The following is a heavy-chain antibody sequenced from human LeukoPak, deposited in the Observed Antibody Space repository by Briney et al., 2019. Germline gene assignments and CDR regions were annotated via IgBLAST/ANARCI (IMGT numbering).Heavy chain of an antibody. V-gene: IGHV3-7*01. Sequence: GGSLRLSCAASGFTFSSYWMRWVRQAPGKGLEWVANMNRDGSEKYYVDSVKGRFTISRDNAKNSLYLQMNSLRAEDTAVYYCVRADLVRGNPVAYWGQGTLVTVSS. D-gene: IGHD3-10*01. CDR3: VRADLVRGNPVAY. J-gene: IGHJ4*02. CDR2: MNRDGSEK. CDR1: GFTFSSYW.